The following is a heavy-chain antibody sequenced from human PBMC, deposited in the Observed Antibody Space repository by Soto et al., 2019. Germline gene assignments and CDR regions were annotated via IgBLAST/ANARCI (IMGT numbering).Heavy chain of an antibody. V-gene: IGHV1-8*01. CDR2: VNPNNGHT. CDR1: GYTFTSYD. J-gene: IGHJ4*02. D-gene: IGHD3-10*01. Sequence: QVQLVQSGAEVKKPGASVKVSCKASGYTFTSYDINWVRQATVQGLEWMGWVNPNNGHTGYAQKFQGRVTMTRNTSRSTAYMELDSLRSEDTAVYYCVRLFYYGSGSWVEWGQGTLVTVSS. CDR3: VRLFYYGSGSWVE.